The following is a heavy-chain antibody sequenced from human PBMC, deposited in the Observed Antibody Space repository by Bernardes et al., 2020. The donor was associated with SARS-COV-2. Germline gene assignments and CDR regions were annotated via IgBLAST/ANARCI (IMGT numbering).Heavy chain of an antibody. Sequence: VGSLRLSCAASGFTFSSYSMYWVRQTPGKGLEWVSHIGPSSRDISCADSVKGRFTTSRDDAKNSLYLQMNSLTAEDTAVYYCARRLIVAARAGLDYWGQGTQGTVS. CDR1: GFTFSSYS. CDR2: IGPSSRDI. V-gene: IGHV3-21*05. CDR3: ARRLIVAARAGLDY. J-gene: IGHJ4*02. D-gene: IGHD2-15*01.